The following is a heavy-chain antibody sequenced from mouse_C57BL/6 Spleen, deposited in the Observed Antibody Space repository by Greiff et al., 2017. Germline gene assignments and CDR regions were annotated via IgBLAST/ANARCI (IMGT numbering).Heavy chain of an antibody. CDR1: GYTFTSYW. J-gene: IGHJ4*01. CDR2: IHPNSGST. D-gene: IGHD2-14*01. V-gene: IGHV1-64*01. CDR3: ASRGYGGACAMDY. Sequence: QVQLKQPGAELVKPGASVKLSCKASGYTFTSYWMHWVKQRPGQGLAWIGMIHPNSGSTNYNEKFKSKATLTVDKSSSTAYMQLSSLTSEDSAVYYGASRGYGGACAMDYWGQGTSVTVSS.